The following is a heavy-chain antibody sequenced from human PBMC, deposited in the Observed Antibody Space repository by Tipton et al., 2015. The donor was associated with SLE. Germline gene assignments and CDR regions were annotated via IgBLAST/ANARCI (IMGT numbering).Heavy chain of an antibody. CDR2: INTDGSSI. J-gene: IGHJ6*03. D-gene: IGHD1-1*01. CDR1: GFTFSVYW. CDR3: ARDRLRVPDYMDV. V-gene: IGHV3-74*01. Sequence: SLRLSCAASGFTFSVYWMHWVRQPPGKGLVWVSGINTDGSSIRYAESVEGRFTISRDYAKNTLYLQMNSLRAEDTAVYYCARDRLRVPDYMDVWGKVTTVTVSS.